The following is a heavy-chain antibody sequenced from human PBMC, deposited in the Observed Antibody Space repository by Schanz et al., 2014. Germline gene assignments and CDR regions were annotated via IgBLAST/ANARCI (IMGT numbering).Heavy chain of an antibody. J-gene: IGHJ3*02. D-gene: IGHD4-17*01. CDR2: ISYSGST. V-gene: IGHV4-31*03. CDR3: ARDRGHGDLPGDI. Sequence: QLQLQESGPGLVKPSETLSLTCTVSGGSISSGGDYWSWIRPHPGKGLEWIGFISYSGSTYYNPSLKSRVTISVDTSKNQYSLNLSSATAADTAVYYCARDRGHGDLPGDIWGQGTMVTVSS. CDR1: GGSISSGGDY.